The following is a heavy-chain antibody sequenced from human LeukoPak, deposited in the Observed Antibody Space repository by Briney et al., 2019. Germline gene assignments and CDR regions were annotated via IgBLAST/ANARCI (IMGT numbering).Heavy chain of an antibody. CDR3: AKRFPNGVFDY. Sequence: SETLSLTCTVSGGSISSYYWSWIRQPPGKGLEWIGYIYYSGSTNYNPSLKSRVTISVDTSKNQFSLKLSSVTAADTAVYYCAKRFPNGVFDYWGQGTLVTVSS. CDR1: GGSISSYY. V-gene: IGHV4-59*08. D-gene: IGHD2-8*01. CDR2: IYYSGST. J-gene: IGHJ4*02.